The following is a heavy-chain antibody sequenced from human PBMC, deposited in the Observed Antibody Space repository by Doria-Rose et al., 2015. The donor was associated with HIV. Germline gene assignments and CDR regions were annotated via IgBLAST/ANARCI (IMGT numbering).Heavy chain of an antibody. V-gene: IGHV2-26*01. CDR1: GVSLSSPGMG. J-gene: IGHJ4*02. CDR3: ARIKSSRWYHKYYFDF. Sequence: SGPVLVKPTETLTLTCTVSGVSLSSPGMGVSWIRQPPGKALERLANIFSDDERSYKTSLKSRLTISRGTSKSQVFLTMTDMDPVDTATYYCARIKSSRWYHKYYFDFWGQGTLVIVSA. CDR2: IFSDDER. D-gene: IGHD6-13*01.